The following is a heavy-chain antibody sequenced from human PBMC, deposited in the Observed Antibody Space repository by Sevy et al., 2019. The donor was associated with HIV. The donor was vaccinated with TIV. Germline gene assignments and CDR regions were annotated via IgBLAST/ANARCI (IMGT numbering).Heavy chain of an antibody. CDR2: ISDDGSKT. V-gene: IGHV3-30*04. D-gene: IGHD2-21*02. J-gene: IGHJ4*02. Sequence: GGSLRLSCADSGFTFIDYAMHWVRQAPGKGLEWVAVISDDGSKTYYADSVNGRFTISRDNSKNTLYLQMNSLRADDTAVYYCARGRVTSHYFDYWGPGTLVTVSS. CDR1: GFTFIDYA. CDR3: ARGRVTSHYFDY.